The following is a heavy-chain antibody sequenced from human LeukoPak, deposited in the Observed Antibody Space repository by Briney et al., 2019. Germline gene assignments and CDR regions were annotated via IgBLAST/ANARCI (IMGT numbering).Heavy chain of an antibody. V-gene: IGHV3-23*01. D-gene: IGHD6-13*01. Sequence: PGGSLRLSCAASGFTFTTYSMNWVRQAPGKGLEWVSAISGSGGSTYYADSVKGRFTISRDNSKNTLYLQMNSLRAEDTAVYYCAKDFHSSSWYIGYYYYYMDVWGKGTTVTISS. CDR3: AKDFHSSSWYIGYYYYYMDV. CDR1: GFTFTTYS. CDR2: ISGSGGST. J-gene: IGHJ6*03.